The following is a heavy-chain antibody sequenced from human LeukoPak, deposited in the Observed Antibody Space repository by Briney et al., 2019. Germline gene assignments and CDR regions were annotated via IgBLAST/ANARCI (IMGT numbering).Heavy chain of an antibody. D-gene: IGHD3-16*01. Sequence: GGSLRLSCAASGFTFRSFAMHWVRQAPGKGLEWVAVILYDGSNRYYAESVKGRFTISRDNSKNTLYLQMNSLRAEDTAVYYCAQRGGLDYWGQGTLVTVSS. V-gene: IGHV3-30*04. CDR2: ILYDGSNR. CDR3: AQRGGLDY. CDR1: GFTFRSFA. J-gene: IGHJ4*02.